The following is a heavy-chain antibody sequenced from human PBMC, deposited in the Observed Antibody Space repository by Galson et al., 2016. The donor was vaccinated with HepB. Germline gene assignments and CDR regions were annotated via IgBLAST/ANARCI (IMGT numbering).Heavy chain of an antibody. CDR3: ARSKDTYYYDSRGYYKYPMDF. V-gene: IGHV5-51*01. CDR2: IYPGDSDT. D-gene: IGHD3-22*01. Sequence: QSGAEVKKPGQSLKISCTGFGYSFTNYWIGWVRQMPGKGLEWMGIIYPGDSDTTYSPPFQGQVTISADKSISTAYLQWSSLKASDTDMYSCARSKDTYYYDSRGYYKYPMDFWGQGTMVTVSS. CDR1: GYSFTNYW. J-gene: IGHJ3*01.